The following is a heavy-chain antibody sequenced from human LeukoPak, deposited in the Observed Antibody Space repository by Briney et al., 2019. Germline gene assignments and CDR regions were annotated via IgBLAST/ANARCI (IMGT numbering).Heavy chain of an antibody. Sequence: GGSLRLSCAASGFTFSSYAMHWVRQAPGKGLEYVSAISSNGGSTYYANSVKGRFTISRDNSKNTLYLQMNSLRAEDTAVYYCARVGHCSSTSCYTGPFDYWGQGTLVTVSS. D-gene: IGHD2-2*02. J-gene: IGHJ4*02. CDR2: ISSNGGST. CDR1: GFTFSSYA. V-gene: IGHV3-64*01. CDR3: ARVGHCSSTSCYTGPFDY.